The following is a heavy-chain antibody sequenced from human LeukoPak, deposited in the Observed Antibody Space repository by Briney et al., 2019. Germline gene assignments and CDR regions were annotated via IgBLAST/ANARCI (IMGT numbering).Heavy chain of an antibody. Sequence: GRSLRLSCAASGFTFSSYDMHWVRQATGKGLEWVSAIGTAGDTYYPGSVKGRFTISRENAKNSLYLQMNSLRAGDTAVYYCARFSINEEGFDYWGQGTLVTVSS. D-gene: IGHD2-8*01. CDR3: ARFSINEEGFDY. CDR2: IGTAGDT. V-gene: IGHV3-13*01. J-gene: IGHJ4*02. CDR1: GFTFSSYD.